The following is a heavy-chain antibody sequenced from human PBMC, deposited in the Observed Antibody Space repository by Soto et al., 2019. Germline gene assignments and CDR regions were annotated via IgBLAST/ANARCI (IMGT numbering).Heavy chain of an antibody. V-gene: IGHV4-39*01. Sequence: SETLSLTCTVSGGSISSSSYYWGWIRQPPGKGLGWIGSIYSSGNTYYNPSLKSRVTISVDTSKNQFSLKLSSVTAADTAVYYCARAPGDYFDYWGQGTLVTV. J-gene: IGHJ4*02. CDR2: IYSSGNT. CDR1: GGSISSSSYY. CDR3: ARAPGDYFDY.